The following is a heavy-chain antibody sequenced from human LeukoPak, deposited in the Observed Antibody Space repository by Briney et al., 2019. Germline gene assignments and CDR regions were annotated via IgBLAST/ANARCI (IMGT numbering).Heavy chain of an antibody. CDR3: AAPSQHDYGDYVVSFDY. CDR2: IIPIFGTA. D-gene: IGHD4-17*01. Sequence: ASVKVSCKGSGGTFSSYSISWVRQAPGQGLEWMGGIIPIFGTANYAQKFQGRVTITTDESTSTAYMELSSLRSGDTAVYYCAAPSQHDYGDYVVSFDYWGQGTLVTVSS. V-gene: IGHV1-69*05. CDR1: GGTFSSYS. J-gene: IGHJ4*02.